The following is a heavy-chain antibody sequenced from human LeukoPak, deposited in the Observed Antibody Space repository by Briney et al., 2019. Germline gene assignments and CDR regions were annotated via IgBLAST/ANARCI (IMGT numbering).Heavy chain of an antibody. J-gene: IGHJ4*02. CDR3: ASGSGSYYNLDY. D-gene: IGHD3-10*01. CDR1: GGTFSSYT. Sequence: SVKVSCKASGGTFSSYTITWVRQAPGQGLEWMGGIIPIFGTANYAQKFQGRVTITADESTSTAYMELSSLRSDDTAVYYCASGSGSYYNLDYWGQGTLVTVSS. CDR2: IIPIFGTA. V-gene: IGHV1-69*13.